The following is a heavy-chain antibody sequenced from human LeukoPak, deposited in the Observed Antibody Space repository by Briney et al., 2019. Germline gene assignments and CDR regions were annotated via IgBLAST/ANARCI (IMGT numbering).Heavy chain of an antibody. J-gene: IGHJ4*02. V-gene: IGHV3-30-3*01. CDR2: ISSDGSNK. CDR1: GFTFNSYA. D-gene: IGHD5-24*01. Sequence: GGSLRLSCAASGFTFNSYAMHWVRQAPGKGLEWVAVISSDGSNKHYADSVKGRFTISRDNSKNTLYLQMNSLRAADTAVFYCARGRDGYNTPTLFDYWGQGTLVTVSS. CDR3: ARGRDGYNTPTLFDY.